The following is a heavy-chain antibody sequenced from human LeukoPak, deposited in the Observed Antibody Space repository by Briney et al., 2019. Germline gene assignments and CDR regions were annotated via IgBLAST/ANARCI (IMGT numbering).Heavy chain of an antibody. CDR1: VGSLSSDY. CDR3: ARSVSSWVNCFDY. D-gene: IGHD6-13*01. J-gene: IGHJ4*02. V-gene: IGHV4-59*08. CDR2: IYYSGST. Sequence: SETLSLTRTLSVGSLSSDYWSWVWPTPQERLECSGYIYYSGSTNYNPSLKSRVTISVDTSKNQFSLKLSSVTAADTAVYYCARSVSSWVNCFDYWGQGTLVTVSS.